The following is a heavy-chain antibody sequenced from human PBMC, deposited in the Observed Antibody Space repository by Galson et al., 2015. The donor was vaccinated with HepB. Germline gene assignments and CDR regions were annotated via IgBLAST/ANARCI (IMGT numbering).Heavy chain of an antibody. J-gene: IGHJ4*02. CDR3: ARESGGGSGSQAIDY. Sequence: SVKVSCKASGYTFTNYYIHWVRQAPGQGLEWMGIINPSGGSTNYAQKFQGRVSMTRDTSTRIVYMELRNLRSDDTAVYYCARESGGGSGSQAIDYWGQGTLVTVSS. CDR2: INPSGGST. D-gene: IGHD3-10*01. CDR1: GYTFTNYY. V-gene: IGHV1-46*01.